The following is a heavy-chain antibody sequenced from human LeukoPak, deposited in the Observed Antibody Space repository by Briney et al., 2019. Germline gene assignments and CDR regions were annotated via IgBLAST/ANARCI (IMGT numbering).Heavy chain of an antibody. J-gene: IGHJ4*02. Sequence: SETLSLTCTVSGGSISSSSYYWGWIRQPPGKGLEWIGSFYYSGSTYYNPSLKSRVTISVDTSKNQFSLKLSSVTAADTAVYYCARQSGRSSSSFYCFWGQGTLVTVSS. CDR3: ARQSGRSSSSFYCF. CDR1: GGSISSSSYY. D-gene: IGHD6-6*01. CDR2: FYYSGST. V-gene: IGHV4-39*01.